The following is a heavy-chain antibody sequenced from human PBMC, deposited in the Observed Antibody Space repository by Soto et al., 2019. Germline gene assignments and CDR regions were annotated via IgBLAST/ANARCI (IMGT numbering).Heavy chain of an antibody. CDR2: TYYRSKWYN. J-gene: IGHJ3*02. CDR1: GDSVSSNTAA. CDR3: ARDLGAFEI. Sequence: PSQTLSLTCAVFGDSVSSNTAAWTWIRQSPSRGLEWLGRTYYRSKWYNDYAVSVKSRITIKTDTSRNQFSLQLNSVTPEDTAVYYCARDLGAFEIWGQGTMVNVSS. V-gene: IGHV6-1*01. D-gene: IGHD7-27*01.